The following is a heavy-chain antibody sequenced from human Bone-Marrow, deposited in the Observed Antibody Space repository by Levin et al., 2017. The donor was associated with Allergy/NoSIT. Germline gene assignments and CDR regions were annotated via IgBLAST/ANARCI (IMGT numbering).Heavy chain of an antibody. CDR1: GFTFSSYD. V-gene: IGHV3-13*04. J-gene: IGHJ3*02. CDR3: ARYNYEYNALDI. Sequence: PGGSLRLSCAASGFTFSSYDMHWVRQATGRGLEWVSAIGTAADSYYPDSVRGRFTISRENAKNSLYLQMNGLSAGDTAVYYCARYNYEYNALDIWGQGTMVTVSS. CDR2: IGTAADS. D-gene: IGHD5-18*01.